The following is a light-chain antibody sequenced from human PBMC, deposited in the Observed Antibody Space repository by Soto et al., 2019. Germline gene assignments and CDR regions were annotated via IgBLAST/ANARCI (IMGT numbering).Light chain of an antibody. CDR2: GNS. J-gene: IGLJ2*01. CDR1: SSNIGAGYD. Sequence: QSVLTQPPSVSGAAVQRVTISCTGSSSNIGAGYDVHWYQQLPGTAPKLLIYGNSNRPSGVPDRFSGSKSGTSASLAITGLQAEDEADYYSQSYDSSLSVVFGGGTKVTVL. V-gene: IGLV1-40*01. CDR3: QSYDSSLSVV.